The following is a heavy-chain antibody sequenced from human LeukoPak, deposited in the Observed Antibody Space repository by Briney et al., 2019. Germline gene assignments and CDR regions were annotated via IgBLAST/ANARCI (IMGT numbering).Heavy chain of an antibody. CDR3: ARATHYGSGSYYDYYGMDV. CDR1: GYTFTSYG. J-gene: IGHJ6*02. V-gene: IGHV1-18*01. CDR2: ISAYNGGT. Sequence: ASVKVSCKASGYTFTSYGISWVRQAPGQGLEWMGWISAYNGGTNYAQKFQGWVTMTRDTSISTAYMELSRLRSDDTAVYYCARATHYGSGSYYDYYGMDVWGQGTTVTVSS. D-gene: IGHD3-10*01.